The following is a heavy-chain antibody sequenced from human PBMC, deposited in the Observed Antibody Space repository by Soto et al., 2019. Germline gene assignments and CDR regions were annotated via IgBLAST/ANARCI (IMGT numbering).Heavy chain of an antibody. V-gene: IGHV4-34*01. D-gene: IGHD3-16*01. CDR3: AGRHGFGFLDFDL. CDR1: GGSFSGYY. CDR2: INHSGST. Sequence: QVQLQQWGARLLKPSETLSLTCAVYGGSFSGYYWSWIRQPPGKGLEWIGEINHSGSTNYNPSLKSRVTISVDTSKNQFSLKLSSVTAADTAVYYCAGRHGFGFLDFDLWGRGTLVTVSS. J-gene: IGHJ2*01.